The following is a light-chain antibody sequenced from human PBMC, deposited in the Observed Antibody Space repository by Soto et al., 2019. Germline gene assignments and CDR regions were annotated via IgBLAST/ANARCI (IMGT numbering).Light chain of an antibody. Sequence: AQARVSLSLSPGESATLSCRASQSVNSIYLAWYQQKPGHAPRLLIYGASSRATGIPDRFSGSGSGTDFTLTISRLEPEDFAMYYCQQYGGSPRTLGQGTKVDI. V-gene: IGKV3-20*01. CDR1: QSVNSIY. J-gene: IGKJ1*01. CDR3: QQYGGSPRT. CDR2: GAS.